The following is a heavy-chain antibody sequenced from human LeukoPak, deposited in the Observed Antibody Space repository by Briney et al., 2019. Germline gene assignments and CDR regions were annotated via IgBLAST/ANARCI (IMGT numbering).Heavy chain of an antibody. CDR2: IYYSGST. J-gene: IGHJ4*02. Sequence: SETLSLTCTVSGVSIGSSDYYWDWLRQPPGKGLEWIGSIYYSGSTYYNPSLKSRVTISVDTSKNQFSLKLSSVTAADTAVYYCAGEIAVAGTRYFDYWGQGTLVTVSS. CDR3: AGEIAVAGTRYFDY. CDR1: GVSIGSSDYY. V-gene: IGHV4-39*07. D-gene: IGHD6-19*01.